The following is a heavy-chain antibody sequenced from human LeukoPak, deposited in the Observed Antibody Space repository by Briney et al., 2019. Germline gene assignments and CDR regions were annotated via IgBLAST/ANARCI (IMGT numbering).Heavy chain of an antibody. CDR3: ARELSTYYDSSGRNFDY. CDR2: INPSGGST. D-gene: IGHD3-22*01. Sequence: GASVKVSCKASGYTFTSYYMHWVRQAPGQGLEWMGIINPSGGSTSYAQKFQGRVTMTRDMSSSTVYMELSSLRSEDTAVYYCARELSTYYDSSGRNFDYWGQGTLVTVSS. CDR1: GYTFTSYY. V-gene: IGHV1-46*01. J-gene: IGHJ4*02.